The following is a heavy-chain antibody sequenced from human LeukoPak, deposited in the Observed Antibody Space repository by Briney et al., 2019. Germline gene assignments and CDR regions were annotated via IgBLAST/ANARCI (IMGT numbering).Heavy chain of an antibody. CDR1: GLTLSNYW. V-gene: IGHV3-74*01. CDR2: INMDGSTT. D-gene: IGHD2/OR15-2a*01. CDR3: AREYGQNTPHFDY. J-gene: IGHJ4*02. Sequence: PGGSLRLSCTPSGLTLSNYWIQWVRQAPGKGLVWVSRINMDGSTTTYADPVKGRFTISRDNAKKTLYLQMNSLRAEDTAVFYCAREYGQNTPHFDYWGQGTLVTVSS.